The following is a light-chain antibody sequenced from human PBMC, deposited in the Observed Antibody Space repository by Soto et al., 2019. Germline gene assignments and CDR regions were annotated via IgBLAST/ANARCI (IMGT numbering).Light chain of an antibody. Sequence: AIQVTQLPSSLSASVGDRVTITCLASQDIRSDLGWYQQRPGEAPKLLIYASSSLQSGVPSRFSGSGSGTDFTLTISSLQPEDFATYHCLQDHNYPLTFGGGTKVDIK. V-gene: IGKV1-6*01. CDR3: LQDHNYPLT. CDR2: ASS. J-gene: IGKJ4*01. CDR1: QDIRSD.